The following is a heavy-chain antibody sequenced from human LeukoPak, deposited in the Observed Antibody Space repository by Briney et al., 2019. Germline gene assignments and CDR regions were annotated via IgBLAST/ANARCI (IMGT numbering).Heavy chain of an antibody. J-gene: IGHJ4*02. CDR2: ISVSGVST. CDR1: GFTFNNYA. CDR3: ARGLRYFDWLSPFDN. D-gene: IGHD3-9*01. V-gene: IGHV3-23*01. Sequence: PGGSLRLSCAGSGFTFNNYAVSWVRQAPGKGLEWVSAISVSGVSTYYADSVKGRFTISRENSENTLYLQMNSLRAEDQAVYYCARGLRYFDWLSPFDNWGQGTLVTVSS.